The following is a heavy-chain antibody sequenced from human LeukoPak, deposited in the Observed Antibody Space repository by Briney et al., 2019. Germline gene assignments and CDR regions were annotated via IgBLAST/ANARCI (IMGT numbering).Heavy chain of an antibody. Sequence: GRSLRLSCTVSGFTVSSNSMSWVRQAPGKGLEWVSFIYSDNTHYSDSVKGRFTISRDNSKNTLYLQMNSLRAEDTAVYYCVEGGAARFDYWGQGTLVAVSS. CDR2: IYSDNT. CDR3: VEGGAARFDY. V-gene: IGHV3-53*01. CDR1: GFTVSSNS. J-gene: IGHJ4*02. D-gene: IGHD5-18*01.